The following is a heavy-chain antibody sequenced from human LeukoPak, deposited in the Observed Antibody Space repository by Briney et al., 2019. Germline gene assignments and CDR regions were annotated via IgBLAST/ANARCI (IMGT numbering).Heavy chain of an antibody. CDR3: ASWEYSSSWYVDY. D-gene: IGHD6-13*01. CDR1: GFTFSSYW. Sequence: GGSLRLSCAASGFTFSSYWMSWVRQAPGKGLEWVANIKQDGSEKYYVDSVKGRFTISRDNAKNSLYLQMNSLRAEDTAVYYCASWEYSSSWYVDYWGQGTLVTASS. V-gene: IGHV3-7*01. CDR2: IKQDGSEK. J-gene: IGHJ4*02.